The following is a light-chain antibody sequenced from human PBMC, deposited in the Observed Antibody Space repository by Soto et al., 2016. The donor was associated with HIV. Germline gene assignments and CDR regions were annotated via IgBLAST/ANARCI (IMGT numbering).Light chain of an antibody. V-gene: IGKV1-NL1*01. CDR2: AAS. J-gene: IGKJ2*01. CDR3: QQYYTTPXT. Sequence: QMTQSPSSLSASVGDRVTITCRASEAMSTSLAWYAQKPGKAPKLLLYAASRLATGAPSRFSGSGSGTDFTLTISSLQPEDFATYYCQQYYTTPXTFGQGTKLEIK. CDR1: EAMSTS.